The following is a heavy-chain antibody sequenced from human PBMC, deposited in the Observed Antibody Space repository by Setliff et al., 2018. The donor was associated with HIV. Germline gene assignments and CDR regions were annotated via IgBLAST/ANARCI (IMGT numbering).Heavy chain of an antibody. CDR1: GYTFSDYG. D-gene: IGHD6-13*01. CDR3: ARGVPADGYAFDI. V-gene: IGHV1-18*01. CDR2: ISAHNGHT. Sequence: AASVKVSCKASGYTFSDYGISWVRQAPGQGPEWVGWISAHNGHTDYAQKFQDRVTMSTDTSTTTAFMELRSLISDDTAVYYCARGVPADGYAFDIWGQGTLVTVSS. J-gene: IGHJ3*02.